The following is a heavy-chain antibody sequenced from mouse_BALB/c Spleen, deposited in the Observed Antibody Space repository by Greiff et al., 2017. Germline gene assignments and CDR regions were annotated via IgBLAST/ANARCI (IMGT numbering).Heavy chain of an antibody. D-gene: IGHD2-1*01. CDR2: IWAGGST. CDR1: GFSLTSYG. J-gene: IGHJ3*01. CDR3: ARAGYGNFLFAY. V-gene: IGHV2-9*02. Sequence: VMLVESGPGLVAPSQSLSITCTVSGFSLTSYGVHWVRQPPGKGLEWLGVIWAGGSTNYNSALMSRLSISKDNSKSQVFLKMNSLQTDDTAMYYCARAGYGNFLFAYWGQGTLVTVSA.